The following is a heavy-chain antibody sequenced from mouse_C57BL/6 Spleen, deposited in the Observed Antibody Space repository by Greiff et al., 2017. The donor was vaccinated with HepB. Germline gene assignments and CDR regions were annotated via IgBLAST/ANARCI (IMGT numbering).Heavy chain of an antibody. J-gene: IGHJ2*01. CDR1: GYTFTSYT. Sequence: VKLQESGAELARPGASVKMSCKASGYTFTSYTMHWVKQRPGQGLEWIGYINPSSGYTKYNQKFKDKATLTADKSSSTAYMQLSSRTSEDSAVYYCARSDYGRPWGFDYWGQGTTLTVSS. D-gene: IGHD1-1*01. CDR2: INPSSGYT. V-gene: IGHV1-4*01. CDR3: ARSDYGRPWGFDY.